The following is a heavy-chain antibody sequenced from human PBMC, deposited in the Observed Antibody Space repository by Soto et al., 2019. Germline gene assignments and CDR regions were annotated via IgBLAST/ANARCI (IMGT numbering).Heavy chain of an antibody. CDR1: GYSFTSYW. CDR2: IYPGDSDT. J-gene: IGHJ3*02. CDR3: ARKFKGIVATISAFDI. V-gene: IGHV5-51*01. D-gene: IGHD5-12*01. Sequence: PGESLKISCKGSGYSFTSYWIGWVRQMPGKGLEWMGIIYPGDSDTRYSPSFQGQVTISADKSISTAYLQWSSLKASDTAMYYCARKFKGIVATISAFDIWGQGTMVTISS.